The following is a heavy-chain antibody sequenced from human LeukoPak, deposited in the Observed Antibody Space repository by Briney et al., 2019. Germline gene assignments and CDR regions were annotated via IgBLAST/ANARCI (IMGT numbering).Heavy chain of an antibody. CDR1: GFTFSSYA. CDR2: ISYDGSNK. CDR3: ARDTDSWYFDY. V-gene: IGHV3-30*04. D-gene: IGHD6-13*01. Sequence: GGSLRLSCAASGFTFSSYAMHWVRQAPGKGLEWVAIISYDGSNKYYADSVKGRFTISRDNSKNTLYLQMNSLRAEDTAVYYCARDTDSWYFDYWGQGTLVTVSS. J-gene: IGHJ4*02.